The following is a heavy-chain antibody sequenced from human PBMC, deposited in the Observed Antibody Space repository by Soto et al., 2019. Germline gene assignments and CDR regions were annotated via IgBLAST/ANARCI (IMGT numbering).Heavy chain of an antibody. CDR2: ISWNSGNI. J-gene: IGHJ6*03. Sequence: EVQLVESGGGLVQPGRSLRLSCAASGFTFDDYTMHWVRQPPGKGLEWVSGISWNSGNIGYADSVKGRFTISRDYAKNSLYLQIKRLRAEDTALDYGKKRRSYTYNYYMGVGGKGNNVTVPS. D-gene: IGHD1-20*01. V-gene: IGHV3-9*01. CDR1: GFTFDDYT. CDR3: KKRRSYTYNYYMGV.